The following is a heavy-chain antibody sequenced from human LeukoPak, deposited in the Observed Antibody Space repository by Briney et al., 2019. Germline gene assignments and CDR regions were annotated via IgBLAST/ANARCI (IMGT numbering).Heavy chain of an antibody. V-gene: IGHV1-24*01. D-gene: IGHD3-22*01. CDR1: GYTLTELS. CDR3: ATNSDYDRGYDI. CDR2: FDPEDGET. J-gene: IGHJ3*02. Sequence: GASVKVSCKVSGYTLTELSMHWVRQAPGKGLEWMGGFDPEDGETIYAQKFQGRVTMTEDTSTDAAYMELSSLRSEDTAVYYCATNSDYDRGYDIWAKGQWSPSLQ.